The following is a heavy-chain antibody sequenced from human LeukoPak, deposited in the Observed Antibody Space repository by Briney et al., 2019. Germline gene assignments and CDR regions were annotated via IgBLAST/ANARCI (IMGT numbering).Heavy chain of an antibody. Sequence: PGGSLRLSCAASGFTFDDYAMHWVRQAPGKGPEWVSGISWNSGSIGYADSVKGRFTISRDNAKNSLYLQMNSLRAEDMALYYCAKGASGDYYFDYWGQGTLVTVSS. CDR2: ISWNSGSI. J-gene: IGHJ4*02. V-gene: IGHV3-9*03. D-gene: IGHD2-21*01. CDR3: AKGASGDYYFDY. CDR1: GFTFDDYA.